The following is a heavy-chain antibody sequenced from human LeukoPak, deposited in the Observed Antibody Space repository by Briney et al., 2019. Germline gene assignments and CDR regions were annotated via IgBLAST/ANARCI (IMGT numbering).Heavy chain of an antibody. D-gene: IGHD6-13*01. CDR1: GGTFSSYA. Sequence: SVKVSCKASGGTFSSYAISWVRQAPGQGLEWMGGIIPIFGTANYAQKFQGRVTITADKSTSTAYMELSSLRSEDTAVYYCARAQAAAGTPYYYYYYYMDVWGKGTTVTVSS. CDR2: IIPIFGTA. CDR3: ARAQAAAGTPYYYYYYYMDV. V-gene: IGHV1-69*06. J-gene: IGHJ6*03.